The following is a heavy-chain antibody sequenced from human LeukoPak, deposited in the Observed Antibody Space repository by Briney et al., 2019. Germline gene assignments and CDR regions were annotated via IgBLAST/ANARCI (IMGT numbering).Heavy chain of an antibody. CDR1: GGTFSSYA. CDR2: FDPEDGET. Sequence: GASVKVSCKASGGTFSSYAISWVRQAPGKGLEWMGGFDPEDGETIYAQKFQGRVTMTEDTSTDTAYMELSSLRSEDTAVYYCATGASRGRTISNYINWFDPWGQGTLVTVSS. V-gene: IGHV1-24*01. CDR3: ATGASRGRTISNYINWFDP. J-gene: IGHJ5*02. D-gene: IGHD1-7*01.